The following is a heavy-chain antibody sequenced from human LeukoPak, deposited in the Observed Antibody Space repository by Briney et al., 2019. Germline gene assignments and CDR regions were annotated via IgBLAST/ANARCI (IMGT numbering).Heavy chain of an antibody. CDR3: ARSYYDYVWGSYRPIDYFDY. CDR1: GGSISSSSYY. CDR2: IYYSGST. J-gene: IGHJ4*02. D-gene: IGHD3-16*02. Sequence: SQTLSLTCTVSGGSISSSSYYWGWIRQPPGKGLEWIGSIYYSGSTYYNPSLKSRVTMSVDTSKNQFSLKLSSVTAADTAVYYCARSYYDYVWGSYRPIDYFDYWGQGTLVTVSS. V-gene: IGHV4-39*01.